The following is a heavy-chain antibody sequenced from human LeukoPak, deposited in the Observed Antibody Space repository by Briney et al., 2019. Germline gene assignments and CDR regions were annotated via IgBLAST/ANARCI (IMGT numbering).Heavy chain of an antibody. V-gene: IGHV3-23*01. CDR3: GKAEAGTYYFDY. J-gene: IGHJ4*02. Sequence: GGSLRLSCAASGFTFSSYEMNWVRQAPGKGLEWVSAINGGGGDRFYADSVKGRFTISRDNSKNTLYLQMSSLRVEDTAVYYCGKAEAGTYYFDYWGQGTLVTVSS. CDR2: INGGGGDR. CDR1: GFTFSSYE. D-gene: IGHD6-19*01.